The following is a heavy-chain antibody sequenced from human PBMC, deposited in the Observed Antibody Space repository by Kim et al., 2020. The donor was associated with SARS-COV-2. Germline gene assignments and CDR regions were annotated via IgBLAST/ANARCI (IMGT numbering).Heavy chain of an antibody. D-gene: IGHD6-19*01. CDR3: ARRAYSSGWWYFDY. V-gene: IGHV3-74*01. J-gene: IGHJ4*02. CDR2: ISGDGSST. Sequence: GGSLRLSCAASGFTLSSYWMHWVRQAPGKVLVWVSRISGDGSSTSYADSVKGRLTISRDNAKNTLYLQMNSLRVEDTAVYYCARRAYSSGWWYFDYWGQGTLVTVSS. CDR1: GFTLSSYW.